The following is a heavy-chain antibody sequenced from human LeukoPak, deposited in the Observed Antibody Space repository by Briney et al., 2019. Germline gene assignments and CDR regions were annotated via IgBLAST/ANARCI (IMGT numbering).Heavy chain of an antibody. CDR3: ARDPVDTAMSDAFDI. CDR2: INPSGGST. D-gene: IGHD5-18*01. V-gene: IGHV1-46*01. CDR1: GYTFTSYD. Sequence: ASVKVSCKASGYTFTSYDINWVRQAPGQGLEWMGIINPSGGSTSYAQKFQGRVTMTRDTSTSTVYMELSSLRSEDTAVYYCARDPVDTAMSDAFDIWGQGTMVTVSS. J-gene: IGHJ3*02.